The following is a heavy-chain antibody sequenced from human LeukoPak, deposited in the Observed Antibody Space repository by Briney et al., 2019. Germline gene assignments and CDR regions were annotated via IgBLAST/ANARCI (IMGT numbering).Heavy chain of an antibody. J-gene: IGHJ4*02. Sequence: GGSLRLSCAASGFTVSTNYMSWVRQAPEKGLEWVSVIYSGGTTYNADSVKGRFTISRDNSKNTLSLQMNSLRAEDTAVYYCAREKAPYGSGLDYWGQGTLVTVSS. CDR3: AREKAPYGSGLDY. V-gene: IGHV3-66*01. D-gene: IGHD3-10*01. CDR2: IYSGGTT. CDR1: GFTVSTNY.